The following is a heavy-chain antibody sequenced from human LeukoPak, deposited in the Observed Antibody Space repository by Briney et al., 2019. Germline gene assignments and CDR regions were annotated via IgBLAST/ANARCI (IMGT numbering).Heavy chain of an antibody. CDR2: IYTSGST. V-gene: IGHV4-4*07. J-gene: IGHJ6*02. D-gene: IGHD6-13*01. CDR3: ARDPPGGAAYYYYGMDV. Sequence: KSSETLSLTCTVSGVSISSYYWSWIRQPAGKGLEWIGRIYTSGSTNYNPSLKSRVTMSVDTSKNQFSLKLSSVTAADTAVYYCARDPPGGAAYYYYGMDVWGQGTTVTVSS. CDR1: GVSISSYY.